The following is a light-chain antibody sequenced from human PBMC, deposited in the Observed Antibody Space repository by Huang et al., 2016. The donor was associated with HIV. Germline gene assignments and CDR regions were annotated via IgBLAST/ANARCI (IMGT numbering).Light chain of an antibody. CDR2: GAS. J-gene: IGKJ2*01. V-gene: IGKV3-15*01. CDR3: QQYNKWPPGYT. CDR1: QNINTN. Sequence: EIVMTQSPATLSVFPGESATLSCRASQNINTNVGWYQQKPGQAPRLLIYGASTWGTGFPARFSGRGSGTDVTLTIISLQSEDFGVYYWQQYNKWPPGYTFGQGTKLE.